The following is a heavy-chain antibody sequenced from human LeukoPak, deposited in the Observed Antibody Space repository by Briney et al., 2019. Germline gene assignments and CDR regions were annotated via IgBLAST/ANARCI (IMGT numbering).Heavy chain of an antibody. Sequence: GGSLRLSCAASAFTFNSYWMNWVRQAPGKGLQWVAGIDEYGTEKYYVESVKGRFTISRDNAKKSVYLQMNSLTADDTAVYYCARAITAVDSYWGRGTLVTVSS. V-gene: IGHV3-7*01. CDR1: AFTFNSYW. J-gene: IGHJ4*02. CDR3: ARAITAVDSY. CDR2: IDEYGTEK. D-gene: IGHD6-13*01.